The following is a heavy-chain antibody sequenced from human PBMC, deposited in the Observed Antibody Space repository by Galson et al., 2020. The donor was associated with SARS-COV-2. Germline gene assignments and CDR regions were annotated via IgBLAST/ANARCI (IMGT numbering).Heavy chain of an antibody. V-gene: IGHV4-61*01. CDR2: IYYSGST. J-gene: IGHJ6*02. CDR1: GGSVSSGSYY. Sequence: SETLSLTCTVSGGSVSSGSYYWSWIRQPPGKGLEWIGYIYYSGSTNYNPSLKSRVTISVDTSKNQFSLKLSSVTAADTAVYYCAREVPGSDYGMDVWGQGTKVTVSS. CDR3: AREVPGSDYGMDV.